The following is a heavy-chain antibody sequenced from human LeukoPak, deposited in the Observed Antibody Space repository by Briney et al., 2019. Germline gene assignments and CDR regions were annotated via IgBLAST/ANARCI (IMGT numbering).Heavy chain of an antibody. CDR3: AAWTDRGYNF. CDR2: INPDGSQK. CDR1: GFTFNSSW. V-gene: IGHV3-7*01. J-gene: IGHJ4*02. Sequence: PGGSLRLSCAASGFTFNSSWMNWVRQAPGKGLEWVANINPDGSQKGFVDSVMGRFTMSRDNAKNSLYLQMNSLRVEDTAVFYCAAWTDRGYNFWGQGTLVTVSS. D-gene: IGHD5-24*01.